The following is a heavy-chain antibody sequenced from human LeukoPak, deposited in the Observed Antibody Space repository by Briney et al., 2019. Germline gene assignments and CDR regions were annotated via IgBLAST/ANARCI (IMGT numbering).Heavy chain of an antibody. Sequence: PGGSLRLSCVASGFTFSRYEMNWVRQAPGKGLEWVSYISASGTGTHYADSVKGRFTVSRDNAKNSVYLQVNIPRAEDTAVYYCAREEYYHLNPGSHDAFDLWGQGTMVTVSS. CDR3: AREEYYHLNPGSHDAFDL. CDR1: GFTFSRYE. D-gene: IGHD2-2*01. CDR2: ISASGTGT. V-gene: IGHV3-48*03. J-gene: IGHJ3*01.